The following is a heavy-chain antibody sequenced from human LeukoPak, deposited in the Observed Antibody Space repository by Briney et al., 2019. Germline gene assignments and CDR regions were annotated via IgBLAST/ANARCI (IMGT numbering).Heavy chain of an antibody. V-gene: IGHV1-46*01. CDR2: IDPSGGGT. J-gene: IGHJ4*02. CDR3: ATTTYKVSGDY. D-gene: IGHD1-1*01. Sequence: ASVKVSCKASGYTFTKYYIHWVRQAPGQGLEWMGVIDPSGGGTHYAQNFQDRVILTRDTSTSTAHMEVSRLRSEDTAIYYCATTTYKVSGDYWGQGTLVTVSS. CDR1: GYTFTKYY.